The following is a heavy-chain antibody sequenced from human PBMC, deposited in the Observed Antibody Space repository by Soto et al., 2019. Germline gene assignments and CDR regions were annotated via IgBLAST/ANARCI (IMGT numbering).Heavy chain of an antibody. CDR1: GFTVSSNY. CDR3: ARGGGSYPDASGYYYYGMDV. Sequence: PGGSLRLSCAASGFTVSSNYMRWVRQAPGKGLEWVSVIYSGGSTYYADSVKGRFTISRDNSKNTLYLQMNSLRAEDTAVYYCARGGGSYPDASGYYYYGMDVWGQGTTVTVSS. V-gene: IGHV3-53*01. CDR2: IYSGGST. J-gene: IGHJ6*02. D-gene: IGHD1-26*01.